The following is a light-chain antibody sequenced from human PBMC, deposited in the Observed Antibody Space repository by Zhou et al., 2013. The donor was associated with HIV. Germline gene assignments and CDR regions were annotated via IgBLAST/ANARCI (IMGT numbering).Light chain of an antibody. V-gene: IGKV1-12*01. CDR1: QDIAGW. Sequence: DIQMTQSPSSVSASVGDRVTITCRASQDIAGWLAWYQQNPGTAPRLLIFDASGLQSGVPSRFTGSGSGTDFTLTISSLQPEDFATYYCQQTYSTPLTFGGGPRWRS. CDR3: QQTYSTPLT. CDR2: DAS. J-gene: IGKJ4*01.